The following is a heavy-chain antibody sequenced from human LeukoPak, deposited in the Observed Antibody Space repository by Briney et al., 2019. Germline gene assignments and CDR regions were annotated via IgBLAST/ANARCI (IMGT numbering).Heavy chain of an antibody. CDR2: IKEDGGEI. CDR3: AIYSAFDI. CDR1: GFTFRIYW. Sequence: PGRSLRLSRAASGFTFRIYWMCWVRQAPGKGLEWVASIKEDGGEIHYVDSVKGRFTISRDNAKNSLYLQMNSLRAEDTAVYYFAIYSAFDIWGHGTMVTVSS. V-gene: IGHV3-7*02. J-gene: IGHJ3*02. D-gene: IGHD2-21*01.